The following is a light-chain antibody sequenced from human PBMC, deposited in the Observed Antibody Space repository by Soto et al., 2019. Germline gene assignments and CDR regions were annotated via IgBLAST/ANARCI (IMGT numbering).Light chain of an antibody. V-gene: IGKV1-27*01. Sequence: DIQMTQSPSSLSASVGDRVTITCRASQGIGNYLAWYQQKPGKVPKLLIYAASTLQSGVPSRFSGSGSGTDFTLTISSLQPEDVATYYFQKYNSAPLTVGGGTKVDIK. CDR1: QGIGNY. J-gene: IGKJ4*01. CDR3: QKYNSAPLT. CDR2: AAS.